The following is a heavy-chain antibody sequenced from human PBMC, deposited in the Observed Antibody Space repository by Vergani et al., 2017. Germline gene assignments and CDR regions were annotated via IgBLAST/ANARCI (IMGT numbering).Heavy chain of an antibody. V-gene: IGHV3-11*06. CDR3: ARDRYYLGSGSYPYFYYYGLDV. D-gene: IGHD3-10*01. CDR2: ISSSSSYI. Sequence: QVQLQESGPGLVKSSETLCLTCTVSGASVNSYYWSWIRQPPGKGLEWVSSISSSSSYIHYSDSLKGRFTISRDNAKSSLYLQMNSLRAEDTGVYYCARDRYYLGSGSYPYFYYYGLDVWGQGTAVTVSS. J-gene: IGHJ6*02. CDR1: GASVNSYY.